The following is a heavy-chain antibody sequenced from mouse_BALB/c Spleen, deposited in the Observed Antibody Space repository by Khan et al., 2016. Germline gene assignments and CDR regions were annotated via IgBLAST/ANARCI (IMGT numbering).Heavy chain of an antibody. D-gene: IGHD2-14*01. CDR1: GFSLTHYG. J-gene: IGHJ3*01. V-gene: IGHV2-9*02. CDR2: IWAGGST. CDR3: ARDKNYRYDGFAY. Sequence: QVQLKESGPGLVAPSQTLSITCTVSGFSLTHYGVHWVRQPPGKGLEWLGIIWAGGSTNYNSALMYRLSISKDNSKSQVSLKMNSLQTDDTAMYYCARDKNYRYDGFAYWGQGTLVTVSA.